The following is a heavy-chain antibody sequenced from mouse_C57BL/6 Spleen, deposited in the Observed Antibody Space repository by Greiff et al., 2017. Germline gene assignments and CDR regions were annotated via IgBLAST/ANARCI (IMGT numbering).Heavy chain of an antibody. CDR1: GYAFSSSW. J-gene: IGHJ2*01. CDR2: IYPGDGDT. V-gene: IGHV1-82*01. D-gene: IGHD3-2*02. CDR3: AMTAQATGFDY. Sequence: QVQLKESGPELVKPGASVKISCKASGYAFSSSWMNWVKQRPGKGLEWIGRIYPGDGDTNYNGKFKGKATLTADKSSSTAYMQLSSLTSEDSAVYFSAMTAQATGFDYWGQGTTLTVSS.